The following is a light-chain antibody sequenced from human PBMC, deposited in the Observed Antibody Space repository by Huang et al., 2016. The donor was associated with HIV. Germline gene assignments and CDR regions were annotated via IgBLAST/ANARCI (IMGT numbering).Light chain of an antibody. J-gene: IGKJ4*01. Sequence: DIVLTQSPATLSLSPGQRATLSCRASQNINNYLVWYQQKPCQPPRLLSYDSFNRATGVPARFSGSGSGTDFTLTINTLEPEDFAVYYCQQRGAWPLTFGGGTKVEIK. V-gene: IGKV3-11*01. CDR3: QQRGAWPLT. CDR1: QNINNY. CDR2: DSF.